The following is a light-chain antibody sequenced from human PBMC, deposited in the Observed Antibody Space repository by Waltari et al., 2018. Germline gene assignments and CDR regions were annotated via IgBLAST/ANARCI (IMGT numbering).Light chain of an antibody. CDR2: GAS. Sequence: CWARQSASRNPALYQHKPGQGPRLLLYGASTRDTGIPARFSVSGSGTVFTVTISSLESEDFAVYFGQQSNNWPPLTFGGGTKVEIK. CDR1: QSASRN. J-gene: IGKJ4*01. V-gene: IGKV3-15*01. CDR3: QQSNNWPPLT.